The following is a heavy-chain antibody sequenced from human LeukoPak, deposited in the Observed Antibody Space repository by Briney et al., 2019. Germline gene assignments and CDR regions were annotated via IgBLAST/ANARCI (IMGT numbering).Heavy chain of an antibody. Sequence: GSLRLSCAASGFTFDDYGMSWIRQPPGKGLEWIGYIYYSGSTNYNPSLKSRVTISVDTSKNQFSLKLRSVTAADTAVYYCARHNYGDYFPALSLDYWGQGTLVTVSS. CDR3: ARHNYGDYFPALSLDY. V-gene: IGHV4-59*08. CDR2: IYYSGST. CDR1: GFTFDDYG. D-gene: IGHD4-17*01. J-gene: IGHJ4*02.